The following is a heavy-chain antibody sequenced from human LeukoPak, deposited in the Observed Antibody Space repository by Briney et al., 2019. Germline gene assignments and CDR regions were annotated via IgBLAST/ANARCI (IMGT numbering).Heavy chain of an antibody. CDR1: GFTFGSYS. J-gene: IGHJ4*02. D-gene: IGHD5-18*01. Sequence: PGGSLRLSCEASGFTFGSYSMHWVRQAPGKGLEWVALILYDESNKYYADYVKGRFTISRDNSKNTLYLQMNIPRAEDTAVYYCARDWGYRNGHPLDYWGKGTLVTVSS. V-gene: IGHV3-30-3*01. CDR2: ILYDESNK. CDR3: ARDWGYRNGHPLDY.